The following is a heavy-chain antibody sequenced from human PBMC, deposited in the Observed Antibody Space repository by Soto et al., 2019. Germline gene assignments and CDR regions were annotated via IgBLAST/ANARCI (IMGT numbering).Heavy chain of an antibody. Sequence: QITLKESGPTLVKPTQTLTLTCTFSGFSLSTGVGVGWIRQPPGKALECLALIYWDDDKRYSSSLKSRLTIPKATSKNQVVRIMTTMAPVDTGTYYCAQKPYYGSGSLDYWGQGILVTVSS. CDR3: AQKPYYGSGSLDY. D-gene: IGHD3-10*01. J-gene: IGHJ4*02. CDR1: GFSLSTGVG. CDR2: IYWDDDK. V-gene: IGHV2-5*02.